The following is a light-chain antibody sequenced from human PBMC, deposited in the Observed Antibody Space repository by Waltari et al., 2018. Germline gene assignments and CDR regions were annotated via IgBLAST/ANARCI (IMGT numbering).Light chain of an antibody. CDR3: TTYPDTNTPVV. J-gene: IGLJ2*01. CDR1: SRDGDEDKI. V-gene: IGLV2-14*03. CDR2: DVS. Sequence: QSALTQPASVSGSPGPSVTIYFTGVSRDGDEDKIVSWFRQHPGKVPQLILFDVSNRPSDISNRFSGYKSGNTAYLTISRLQADDEADYYCTTYPDTNTPVVFGGGTKVTV.